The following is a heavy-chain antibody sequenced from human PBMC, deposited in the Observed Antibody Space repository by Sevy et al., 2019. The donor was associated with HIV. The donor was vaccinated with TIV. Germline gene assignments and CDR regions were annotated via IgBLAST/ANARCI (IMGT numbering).Heavy chain of an antibody. CDR1: GFTFSSYA. D-gene: IGHD3-22*01. CDR2: ISGSRGST. Sequence: GGSLRLSCAASGFTFSSYAMSGVRQAPGKGLEWVSAISGSRGSTYYADSVKGRFTISRDNSKNTLYLQMNSLRAEDTAVYYCARIPQTYYYDSSGSNWFDPWGQGTLVTVSS. J-gene: IGHJ5*02. V-gene: IGHV3-23*01. CDR3: ARIPQTYYYDSSGSNWFDP.